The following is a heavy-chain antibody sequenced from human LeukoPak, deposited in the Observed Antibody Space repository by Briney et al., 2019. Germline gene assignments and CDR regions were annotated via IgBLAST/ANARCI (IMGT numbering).Heavy chain of an antibody. J-gene: IGHJ4*02. CDR2: IKQDGSEK. CDR3: ATARGSALVY. Sequence: GGSLRLSCAAPGFTFSSYWMSWVRQAPGKGLEWVANIKQDGSEKYYVDSVKGRFTISRDNAKNSLYLQMNSLRAEDTAVYYCATARGSALVYWGQGTLVTVSS. V-gene: IGHV3-7*01. CDR1: GFTFSSYW. D-gene: IGHD3-16*01.